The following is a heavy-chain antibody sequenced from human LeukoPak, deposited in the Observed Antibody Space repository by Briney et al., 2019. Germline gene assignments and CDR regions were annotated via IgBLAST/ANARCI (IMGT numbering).Heavy chain of an antibody. CDR3: ARAHSSNFYSWLY. CDR2: ISDSGSTI. Sequence: PGGSLRLSCAASGFTFSNYEMNWVRQAPGKGLEWVSYISDSGSTIHYADSVKGRFTISRDNAKNSLSLQMNSLRAEDTAVYYCARAHSSNFYSWLYWGQGALVTVSS. V-gene: IGHV3-48*03. J-gene: IGHJ4*02. CDR1: GFTFSNYE. D-gene: IGHD6-13*01.